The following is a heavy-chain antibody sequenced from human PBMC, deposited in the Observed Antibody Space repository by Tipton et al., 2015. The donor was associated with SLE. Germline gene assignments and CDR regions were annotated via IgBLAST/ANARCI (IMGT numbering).Heavy chain of an antibody. J-gene: IGHJ4*02. V-gene: IGHV1-69*09. D-gene: IGHD6-13*01. Sequence: QLVQSGAEVKKPGSSVKVSCKASGGTFSSYAISWVRQAPGQGLEWMGGIIPILGIANYAQKLQGRVTMTTDTSTSTAYMELRSLRSDDTAVYYCARGGSTQQQPENYWGQGTLVTVSS. CDR2: IIPILGIA. CDR1: GGTFSSYA. CDR3: ARGGSTQQQPENY.